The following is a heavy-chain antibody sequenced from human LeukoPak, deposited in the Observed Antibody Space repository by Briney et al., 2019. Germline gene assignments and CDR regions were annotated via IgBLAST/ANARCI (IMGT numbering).Heavy chain of an antibody. CDR3: ARHDGRVGAGDY. CDR1: GGSFSGYY. D-gene: IGHD1-26*01. V-gene: IGHV4-34*01. J-gene: IGHJ4*02. Sequence: NPSETLSLTCAVYGGSFSGYYWSWIRQPPGKGLEWIGEINHSGSTNYNPSLKSRVTISLDTSKNQFSLRLTSVTAADTALYYCARHDGRVGAGDYWGQGTLVTVSS. CDR2: INHSGST.